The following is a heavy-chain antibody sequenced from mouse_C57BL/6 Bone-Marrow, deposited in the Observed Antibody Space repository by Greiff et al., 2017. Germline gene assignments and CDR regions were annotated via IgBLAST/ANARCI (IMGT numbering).Heavy chain of an antibody. CDR1: GFTFTDYG. V-gene: IGHV5-17*01. J-gene: IGHJ3*01. CDR2: ISSGSSTI. Sequence: EVQLVESGGGLVKPGASLKLSCAASGFTFTDYGMHWVRQAPEKGLEWVAYISSGSSTIYYADTVKGQFTISGDNAKNTLFLQMTSLRSEDTAMYYCATERFAYWGQGTLVTVSA. CDR3: ATERFAY.